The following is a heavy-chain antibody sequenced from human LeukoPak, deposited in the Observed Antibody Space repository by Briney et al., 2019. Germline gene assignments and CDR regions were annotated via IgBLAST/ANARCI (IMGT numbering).Heavy chain of an antibody. CDR1: GFTFSSYG. CDR2: IWYDGSNE. Sequence: GSLRLSCAASGFTFSSYGMHWVRQAPGKGLEWVAVIWYDGSNEYYADSVKGRFTISRDNSKNTLYLQMNSLRAEDTAVYYCARMDWNDDPVFDYWGQGTLVTVSS. D-gene: IGHD1-1*01. J-gene: IGHJ4*02. CDR3: ARMDWNDDPVFDY. V-gene: IGHV3-33*01.